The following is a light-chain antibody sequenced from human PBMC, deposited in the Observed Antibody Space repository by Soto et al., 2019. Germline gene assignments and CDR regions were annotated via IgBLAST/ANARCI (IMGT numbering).Light chain of an antibody. CDR1: QSIGRW. V-gene: IGKV1-5*01. J-gene: IGKJ1*01. CDR2: DAS. CDR3: LQDYNYPWT. Sequence: DIQMTQSPSTLSAFVGDRVTITCRASQSIGRWLAWYQQKPGKAPKLLIYDASSLESGVPSRFSGSGSGTDFTLTISSLQPEDFATYYCLQDYNYPWTFGQGTKVDIK.